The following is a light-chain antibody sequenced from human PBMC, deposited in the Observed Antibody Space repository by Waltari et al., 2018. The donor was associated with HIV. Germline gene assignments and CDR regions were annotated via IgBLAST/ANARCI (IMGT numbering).Light chain of an antibody. Sequence: EIVLTQSPDTLSLSPGERATLSCRASQSVSSTSLAWYQQKPGQAPRLLISGASRRATGIPDRFSGSGSGTDFTFTISRLEPEDFAVYYCQQYGNTPRITFGQGTRLEIK. J-gene: IGKJ5*01. V-gene: IGKV3-20*01. CDR1: QSVSSTS. CDR3: QQYGNTPRIT. CDR2: GAS.